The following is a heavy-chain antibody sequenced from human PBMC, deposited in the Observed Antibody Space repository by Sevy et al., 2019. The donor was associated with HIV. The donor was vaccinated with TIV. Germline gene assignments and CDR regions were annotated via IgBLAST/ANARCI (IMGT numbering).Heavy chain of an antibody. V-gene: IGHV3-30-3*01. CDR3: ARGPYNSGLRLDF. J-gene: IGHJ4*02. CDR1: GFSLSDYD. CDR2: ISFDGGNK. Sequence: GGSLRLSCAASGFSLSDYDIHWARQGPVKGLEWLTAISFDGGNKYYADSVKGRFTISRENSKNTVSLQMNSLRPDDTALYYCARGPYNSGLRLDFWGRGILVTVSS. D-gene: IGHD5-12*01.